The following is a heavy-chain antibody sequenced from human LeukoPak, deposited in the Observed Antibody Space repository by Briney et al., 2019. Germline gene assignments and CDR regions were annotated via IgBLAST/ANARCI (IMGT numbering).Heavy chain of an antibody. V-gene: IGHV3-33*08. J-gene: IGHJ4*02. CDR3: ATSFSRVTMVRGVLYYFDY. CDR1: GFTFRSYA. D-gene: IGHD3-10*01. Sequence: QPGRSLRLSCAASGFTFRSYAMHWVRQAPGKGLEWAAVIWYDGSNKYYADSVKGRFTISRDNSKNTLFLQMNSLRAEDTAVYYCATSFSRVTMVRGVLYYFDYWGQGTLVTASS. CDR2: IWYDGSNK.